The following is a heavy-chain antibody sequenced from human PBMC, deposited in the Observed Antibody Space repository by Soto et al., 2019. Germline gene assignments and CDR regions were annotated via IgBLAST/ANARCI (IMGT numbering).Heavy chain of an antibody. V-gene: IGHV4-34*01. CDR1: GGSFSGYY. CDR2: INHSGST. CDR3: ARQGIAVAGPYYYYYYYMDV. Sequence: SETLSLTCAVYGGSFSGYYWSWIRQPPGKGLEWIGEINHSGSTNYNPSLKSRVTISVDTSKNQFSLKLSSVTAADTAVYYCARQGIAVAGPYYYYYYYMDVWGKGTTVTVSS. J-gene: IGHJ6*03. D-gene: IGHD6-19*01.